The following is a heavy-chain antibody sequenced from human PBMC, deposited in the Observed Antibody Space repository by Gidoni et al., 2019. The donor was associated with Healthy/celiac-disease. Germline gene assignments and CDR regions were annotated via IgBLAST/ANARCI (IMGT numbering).Heavy chain of an antibody. Sequence: QVQLVESGGGVVQPGRSLRLSCAASGFTFSSYGMHWVRQAPGKGLEWLAVISYDGSNKYYADSVKGRFTISRDNSKNTLYLQMNSLRAEDTAVYYCAKNEGAASGYFDYWGQGTLVTVSS. D-gene: IGHD6-13*01. V-gene: IGHV3-30*18. CDR2: ISYDGSNK. J-gene: IGHJ4*02. CDR1: GFTFSSYG. CDR3: AKNEGAASGYFDY.